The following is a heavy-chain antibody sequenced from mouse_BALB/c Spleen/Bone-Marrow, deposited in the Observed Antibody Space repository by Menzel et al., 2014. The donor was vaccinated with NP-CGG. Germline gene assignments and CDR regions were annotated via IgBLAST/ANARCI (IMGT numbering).Heavy chain of an antibody. CDR1: GYTFTSYW. J-gene: IGHJ4*01. CDR2: IIPSNGRS. CDR3: ARTYGDSPYFYAMDY. D-gene: IGHD2-13*01. V-gene: IGHV1S81*02. Sequence: VQLQQSGAELVKPGTSVKLSCKTSGYTFTSYWMHWVKQRPGQGLEWIGEIIPSNGRSNYNEKFKNKATLTVDKSSSTAYMQLSSLTSEDSAVYFCARTYGDSPYFYAMDYWDQGTSVTVSS.